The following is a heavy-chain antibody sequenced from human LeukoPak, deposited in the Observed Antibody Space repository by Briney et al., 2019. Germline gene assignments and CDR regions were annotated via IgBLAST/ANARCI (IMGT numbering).Heavy chain of an antibody. D-gene: IGHD1-26*01. Sequence: ASVKVSCKASGYTFSNFGVGWVRQAPGQGPEWMGWISAYNGNTNYAQRFWGRVTMTTDTSTSTACMELRSLRSDDTAVYYCARSGDGNWFDPWGQGTLVTVSS. V-gene: IGHV1-18*01. CDR2: ISAYNGNT. CDR3: ARSGDGNWFDP. J-gene: IGHJ5*02. CDR1: GYTFSNFG.